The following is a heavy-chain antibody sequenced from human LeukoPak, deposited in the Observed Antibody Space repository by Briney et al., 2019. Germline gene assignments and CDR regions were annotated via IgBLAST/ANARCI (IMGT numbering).Heavy chain of an antibody. V-gene: IGHV4-4*09. CDR1: GASITNYF. CDR2: VYPGTY. CDR3: ARLRPRTNYDFSSGYYAFDY. Sequence: KPSETLSLTCTVSGASITNYFWGWIRQPPGKGLQWIGYVYPGTYYCNPSLVSRLTVSVDTAKNQFSLGLRSVTAADPAVYYCARLRPRTNYDFSSGYYAFDYWGQGTLVSVSS. J-gene: IGHJ4*02. D-gene: IGHD3-3*01.